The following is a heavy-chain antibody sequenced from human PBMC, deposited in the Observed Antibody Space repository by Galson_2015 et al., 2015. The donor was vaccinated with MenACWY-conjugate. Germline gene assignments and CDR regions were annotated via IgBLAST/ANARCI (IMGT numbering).Heavy chain of an antibody. CDR2: ISGSGDGT. CDR3: AKGAGGAAGNRVFDD. D-gene: IGHD4-23*01. Sequence: SLRLSCAASGLTFSSYAMSWVRQAPGKGLEWVSAISGSGDGTYYAGSVKGRFIISRDNSKNTVYLQMSSLRAEDTALYYRAKGAGGAAGNRVFDDWCQGTLVTVSS. V-gene: IGHV3-23*01. J-gene: IGHJ4*02. CDR1: GLTFSSYA.